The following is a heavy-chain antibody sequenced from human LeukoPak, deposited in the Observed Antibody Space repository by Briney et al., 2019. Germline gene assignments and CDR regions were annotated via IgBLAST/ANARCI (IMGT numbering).Heavy chain of an antibody. CDR3: VRARGYFVPDS. J-gene: IGHJ4*02. D-gene: IGHD3-22*01. Sequence: SETLSLTCTVSGDSFTKYYWNWIRQAPGKGLEWIGYVSGGGSTKYNPSLKSRVSMSADTSKNQLSLQFTSLPAADTAVYYCVRARGYFVPDSWGPGTLVTVSS. V-gene: IGHV4-59*01. CDR1: GDSFTKYY. CDR2: VSGGGST.